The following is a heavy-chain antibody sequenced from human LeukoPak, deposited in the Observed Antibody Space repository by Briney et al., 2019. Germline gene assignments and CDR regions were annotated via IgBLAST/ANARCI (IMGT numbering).Heavy chain of an antibody. J-gene: IGHJ6*02. V-gene: IGHV3-9*01. CDR3: AKDIQLLFPGHYYGMDV. D-gene: IGHD3-10*01. CDR1: GFTFDDYT. CDR2: ISWNSYSI. Sequence: GGSLRLSCAASGFTFDDYTMHWVRQAPGKGLEWVSGISWNSYSIGYADSVKGRFTISRDNAKNSLYLQMNSLRVEDTALYYCAKDIQLLFPGHYYGMDVWGQGTTVTVSS.